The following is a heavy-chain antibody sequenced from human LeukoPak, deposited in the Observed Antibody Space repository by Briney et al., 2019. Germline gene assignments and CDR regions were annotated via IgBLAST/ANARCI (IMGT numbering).Heavy chain of an antibody. D-gene: IGHD1-26*01. J-gene: IGHJ4*02. CDR3: ARGGVVGATYRCDY. Sequence: PSETLSLTCTVSGGSISSSSYYWGWIRQPPGKGLEWIGNIYYSGSTYYNPSLKSRVTISVDTSKNQFSLKLRSVTAADTAVYSCARGGVVGATYRCDYWGQGTPVTVSS. CDR2: IYYSGST. CDR1: GGSISSSSYY. V-gene: IGHV4-39*07.